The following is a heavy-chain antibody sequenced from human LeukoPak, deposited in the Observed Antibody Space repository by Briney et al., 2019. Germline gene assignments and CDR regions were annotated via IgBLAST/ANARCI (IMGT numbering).Heavy chain of an antibody. CDR2: IIPIFGTA. CDR1: GGTFSSYA. Sequence: SVKVSCKASGGTFSSYAISWVRQAPGHGLEWMGGIIPIFGTANYAQKFQGRVTITADESTSTAYMELSSLRSEDTAVSYCARTWIHKNWFDPWGQGPLVTVSS. V-gene: IGHV1-69*13. D-gene: IGHD5-12*01. J-gene: IGHJ5*02. CDR3: ARTWIHKNWFDP.